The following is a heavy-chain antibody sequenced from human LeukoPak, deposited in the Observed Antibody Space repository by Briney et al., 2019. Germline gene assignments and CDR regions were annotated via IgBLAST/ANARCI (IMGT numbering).Heavy chain of an antibody. D-gene: IGHD2-8*01. CDR1: GFTFSSYG. CDR3: AKGSQMVYAYIDY. CDR2: IRYDGSNK. V-gene: IGHV3-30*02. J-gene: IGHJ4*02. Sequence: GGSLRLSCAASGFTFSSYGMHWVRQAPGKGLEWVAFIRYDGSNKYYADSVKGRFTISRDNSENTLYLQMNSLRAEDTAVYYCAKGSQMVYAYIDYWGQGTLVTVSS.